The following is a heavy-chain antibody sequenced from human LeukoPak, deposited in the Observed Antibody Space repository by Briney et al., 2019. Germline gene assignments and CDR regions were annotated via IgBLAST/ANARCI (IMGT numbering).Heavy chain of an antibody. CDR1: RDSLSIHG. CDR3: ARDGTSTDDY. CDR2: ISGYNDNT. Sequence: ASPKDSCEQPRDSLSIHGISCGRAALQERVVWMGWISGYNDNTNYAQKFQGRLTVTTDTSTSTTYMELRSVRADDTAVYYCARDGTSTDDYWGQGTLVTVSS. V-gene: IGHV1-18*01. J-gene: IGHJ4*02. D-gene: IGHD2-2*01.